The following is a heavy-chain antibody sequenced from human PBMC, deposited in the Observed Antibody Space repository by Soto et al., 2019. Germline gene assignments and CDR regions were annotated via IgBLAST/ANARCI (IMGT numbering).Heavy chain of an antibody. CDR1: GYTFTSYN. D-gene: IGHD4-17*01. Sequence: ASVKVSCKAFGYTFTSYNMHWVRQAPGQGLEWMGIINPSGGSTNYAQKFQGRVTMTRDTSTSTVYMELSSLRYEDTAVYYCARVMMPTATDYWGQGTLVTVSS. V-gene: IGHV1-46*01. CDR2: INPSGGST. CDR3: ARVMMPTATDY. J-gene: IGHJ4*02.